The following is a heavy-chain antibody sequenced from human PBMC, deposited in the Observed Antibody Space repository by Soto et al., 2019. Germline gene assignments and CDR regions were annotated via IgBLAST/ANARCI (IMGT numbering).Heavy chain of an antibody. D-gene: IGHD3-22*01. CDR3: AHRRGYYDSSGYDFVGFDS. CDR2: IYWDDDK. Sequence: QITLKESGPTLVKPTQTLTLTCTFSGFSLSTSGVGVGWIRQPPGKALEWLALIYWDDDKRYSPSLKSRLTITKDTSKNQVVLTMTNMVPVDTATYYCAHRRGYYDSSGYDFVGFDSWGQGTLVTVSS. V-gene: IGHV2-5*02. J-gene: IGHJ4*02. CDR1: GFSLSTSGVG.